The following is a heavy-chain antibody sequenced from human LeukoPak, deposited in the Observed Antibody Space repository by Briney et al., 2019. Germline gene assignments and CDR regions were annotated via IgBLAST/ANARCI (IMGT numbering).Heavy chain of an antibody. V-gene: IGHV4-34*01. Sequence: KPSETLSLTCAVYGGSFSGYYWSWIRQPPGKGLEWIGEINHSGSTNYNPSLKSRVTISVDTSKNQFSLKLSSVTAADTAVYYCARGALRYFDWLPTRRWYAFDIWGQGTMVTVSS. CDR3: ARGALRYFDWLPTRRWYAFDI. J-gene: IGHJ3*02. D-gene: IGHD3-9*01. CDR1: GGSFSGYY. CDR2: INHSGST.